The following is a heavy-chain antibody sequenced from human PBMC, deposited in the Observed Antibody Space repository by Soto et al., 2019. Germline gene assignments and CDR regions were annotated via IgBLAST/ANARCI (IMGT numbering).Heavy chain of an antibody. V-gene: IGHV4-59*01. CDR1: GGSISTYY. CDR3: ARGTRATQYYYYFYGMDV. J-gene: IGHJ6*02. Sequence: SSETLSLTCTVSGGSISTYYWTWIRQPPGKGLEWIGYISYSGSTNYNPSLKSRLTISLNTSKKHFSLKLSSVTAADTAVYYCARGTRATQYYYYFYGMDVWGQGTTVIVS. CDR2: ISYSGST.